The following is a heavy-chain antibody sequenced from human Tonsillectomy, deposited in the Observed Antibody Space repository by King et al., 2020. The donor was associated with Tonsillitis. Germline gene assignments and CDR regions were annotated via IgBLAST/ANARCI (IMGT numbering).Heavy chain of an antibody. V-gene: IGHV3-48*04. Sequence: VQLVESGGDLVQPGGSLRLSCAASGLTFSSYSMNWVRQAPGKGLEWVSYISSGSTTIYYADSVRGRFTISRDNAKNSLYLQMNSLRAEDTAVYYCARDNDVWSGYSPGEAFDIWGQGTMVTVSS. D-gene: IGHD3-3*01. CDR1: GLTFSSYS. CDR3: ARDNDVWSGYSPGEAFDI. J-gene: IGHJ3*02. CDR2: ISSGSTTI.